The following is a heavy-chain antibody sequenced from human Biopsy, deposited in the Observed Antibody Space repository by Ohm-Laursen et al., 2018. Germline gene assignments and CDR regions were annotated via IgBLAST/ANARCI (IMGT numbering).Heavy chain of an antibody. D-gene: IGHD6-19*01. V-gene: IGHV3-15*05. CDR2: VKSNANGGTT. J-gene: IGHJ4*02. CDR3: TAGIPGLSRSSDY. Sequence: SLRLSCTATGFSLTNYTINWVRQAPGKGLECVALVKSNANGGTTEYPAPVEGRFSISRDDSRNTVYLHMSSLNTDDTAMYFCTAGIPGLSRSSDYWGQGTLVTVSS. CDR1: GFSLTNYT.